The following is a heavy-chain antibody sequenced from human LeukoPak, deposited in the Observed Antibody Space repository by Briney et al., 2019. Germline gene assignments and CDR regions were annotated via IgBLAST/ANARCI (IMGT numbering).Heavy chain of an antibody. CDR3: ARGLQENLAWLTAFSAFDI. CDR1: GGTFSSYA. D-gene: IGHD6-19*01. V-gene: IGHV1-18*01. CDR2: ISAYNGNT. Sequence: EASVTVSCKASGGTFSSYAISWVRQAPGQGLEWMGWISAYNGNTNYAQKVQGRVTMTTDTSTSTAYMELRSLRSDDTAVYYCARGLQENLAWLTAFSAFDIWGQGTMVTVSS. J-gene: IGHJ3*02.